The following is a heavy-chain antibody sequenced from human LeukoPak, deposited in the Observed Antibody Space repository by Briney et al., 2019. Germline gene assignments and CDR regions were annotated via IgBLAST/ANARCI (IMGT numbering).Heavy chain of an antibody. CDR3: ATTLSGWSPPQTSYYSYYMDV. CDR2: INGPASNI. CDR1: GFTFSIHA. V-gene: IGHV3-48*03. Sequence: GGSLRLSCAASGFTFSIHAMSWVRQAPGKGLEWVSYINGPASNIFYADSVKGRFTISRDNAKNSLYLQMNSLRVEDTAVYYCATTLSGWSPPQTSYYSYYMDVWGKGTTVTISS. D-gene: IGHD6-19*01. J-gene: IGHJ6*03.